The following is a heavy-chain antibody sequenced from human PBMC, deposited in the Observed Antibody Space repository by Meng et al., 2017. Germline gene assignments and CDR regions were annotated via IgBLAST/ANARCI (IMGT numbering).Heavy chain of an antibody. D-gene: IGHD7-27*01. J-gene: IGHJ4*02. CDR2: IYWDDDT. Sequence: QIPCKKSGPTLVKPTQTLTLTGTFYGFSLSTGGVGVDWIRQPPGKALEWLALIYWDDDTRYSPSLKSRLSITKDTSKNQVFLTMTNMDPVDTATYYCAHRSSAWAFDSWGQGTLVTVSS. CDR1: GFSLSTGGVG. V-gene: IGHV2-5*02. CDR3: AHRSSAWAFDS.